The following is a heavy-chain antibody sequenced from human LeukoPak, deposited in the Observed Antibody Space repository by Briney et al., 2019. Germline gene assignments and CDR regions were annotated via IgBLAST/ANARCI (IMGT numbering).Heavy chain of an antibody. D-gene: IGHD4-17*01. CDR2: IYTSGST. Sequence: PSETLSLTCTVSGGSISNYYWSWLRQPAGKGLEWIGRIYTSGSTNYNPSLKSRVTISVDTSKNQFSLKLSSVTAADTAVYYCARVDGDYWGYFDYRGQGTLVTVSS. V-gene: IGHV4-4*07. J-gene: IGHJ4*02. CDR1: GGSISNYY. CDR3: ARVDGDYWGYFDY.